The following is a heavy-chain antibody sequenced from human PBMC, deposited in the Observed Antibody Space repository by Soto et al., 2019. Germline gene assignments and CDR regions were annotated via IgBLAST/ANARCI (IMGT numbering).Heavy chain of an antibody. J-gene: IGHJ4*02. Sequence: SCAASGFTFSSYGMHWVRQAPGKGLEWVAAISGSGSNTYYADSVKGRFTISRDNSKNTLYLQMNSLRAEDTAVYYCGREQQLAFYFDYWGQGTLVTISS. CDR1: GFTFSSYG. CDR3: GREQQLAFYFDY. CDR2: ISGSGSNT. V-gene: IGHV3-33*01. D-gene: IGHD6-13*01.